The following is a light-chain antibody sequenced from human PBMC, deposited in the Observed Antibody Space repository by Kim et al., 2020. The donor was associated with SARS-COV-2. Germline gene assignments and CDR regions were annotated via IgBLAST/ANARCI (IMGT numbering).Light chain of an antibody. CDR2: ESR. CDR3: CSYASSSTLM. Sequence: GQSITISCTGTSSDVGSNNLVSWYQQHRGKPPKLMIYESRKRSAGVSKRFSGSKSGNTASLTISGLQAEDEADYYCCSYASSSTLMFGGGTQLTVL. J-gene: IGLJ3*02. CDR1: SSDVGSNNL. V-gene: IGLV2-23*01.